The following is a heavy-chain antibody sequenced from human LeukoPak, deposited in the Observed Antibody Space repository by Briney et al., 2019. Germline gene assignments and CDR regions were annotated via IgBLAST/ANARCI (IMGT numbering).Heavy chain of an antibody. J-gene: IGHJ4*02. V-gene: IGHV4-34*01. D-gene: IGHD6-13*01. CDR3: ATYSSSWYGGQEYFDY. CDR1: GGSFSGYY. Sequence: SETLSLTCAVYGGSFSGYYWSWIRQPPGKGLEWIGSIYYSGSTYYNPSLKSRVTISVDTSKNQFSLKLSSVTAADTAVYYCATYSSSWYGGQEYFDYWGQGTLVTVSS. CDR2: IYYSGST.